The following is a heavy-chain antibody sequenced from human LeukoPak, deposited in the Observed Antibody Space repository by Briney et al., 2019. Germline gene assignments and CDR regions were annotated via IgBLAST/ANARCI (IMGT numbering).Heavy chain of an antibody. V-gene: IGHV3-23*01. J-gene: IGHJ4*02. Sequence: GGSLRLSCAASGFTFSSYAMSWVRQAPGKGLEWVSAISGSGGSAYYADSVKGRFTISRDNSKNTLYLQMNSLRAEDTAVYYCAKISYSSSSPLDYWGQGTLVTVSS. CDR3: AKISYSSSSPLDY. CDR2: ISGSGGSA. CDR1: GFTFSSYA. D-gene: IGHD6-6*01.